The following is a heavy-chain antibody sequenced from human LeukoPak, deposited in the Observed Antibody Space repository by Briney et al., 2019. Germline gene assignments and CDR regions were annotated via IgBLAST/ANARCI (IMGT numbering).Heavy chain of an antibody. D-gene: IGHD1-26*01. CDR2: ISGSGGST. J-gene: IGHJ5*02. CDR1: GFTFSTYW. CDR3: AKDSGSYYVWFDP. V-gene: IGHV3-23*01. Sequence: GGSLRLSCAASGFTFSTYWMTWVRQAPGKGLEWVSAISGSGGSTYYADSVKGRFTISRDNSKNTLYLQMNSLRAEDTAVYYCAKDSGSYYVWFDPWGQGTLVTVSS.